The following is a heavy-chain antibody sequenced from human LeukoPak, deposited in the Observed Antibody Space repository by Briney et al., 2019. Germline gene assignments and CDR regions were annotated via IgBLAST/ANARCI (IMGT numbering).Heavy chain of an antibody. CDR3: AKPISGGLAVTADWFHP. V-gene: IGHV3-23*01. CDR1: GFTVRNNH. J-gene: IGHJ5*01. Sequence: AGGSLRLSCAASGFTVRNNHMSWVRQAPGKGLEWVSTINANSGTTSYAASVRGRFTISRDNSKNTLYLQLNTLRADDTAAYYCAKPISGGLAVTADWFHPWAKEPWSSSPQ. D-gene: IGHD6-19*01. CDR2: INANSGTT.